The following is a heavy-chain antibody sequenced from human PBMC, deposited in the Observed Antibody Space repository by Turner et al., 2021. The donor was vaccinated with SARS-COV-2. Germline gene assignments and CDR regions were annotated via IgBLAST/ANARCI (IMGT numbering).Heavy chain of an antibody. CDR3: ARRGPHTGWSFDY. V-gene: IGHV4-34*01. D-gene: IGHD6-19*01. CDR1: GGSSGDDS. Sequence: QVQLQQWGAGLFQPSETLSITCAVYGGSSGDDSWTWVRQPPGKGLEWIGEVGPSGSTNYSPSLKSRLTISVDRSNNQLFLQLSSLTAADTAVYYCARRGPHTGWSFDYWGQGTLVTVSS. CDR2: VGPSGST. J-gene: IGHJ4*02.